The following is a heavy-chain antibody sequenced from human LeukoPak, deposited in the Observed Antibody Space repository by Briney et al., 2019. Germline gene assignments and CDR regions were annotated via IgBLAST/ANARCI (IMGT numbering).Heavy chain of an antibody. V-gene: IGHV4-4*02. CDR3: ARYSGTATIWDAFDI. CDR2: IYHSGST. J-gene: IGHJ3*02. CDR1: GGSISSSNW. D-gene: IGHD1-26*01. Sequence: PSGTPSLTCAVSGGSISSSNWWSWVRQPPGKGLEWIGEIYHSGSTNYNPSLKSRVTISVDKSKNQFSLKLSSVTAADTAVYYCARYSGTATIWDAFDIWGQGTMVTVSS.